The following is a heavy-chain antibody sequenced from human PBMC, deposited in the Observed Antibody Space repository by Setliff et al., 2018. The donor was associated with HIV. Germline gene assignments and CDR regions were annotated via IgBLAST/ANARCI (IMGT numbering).Heavy chain of an antibody. D-gene: IGHD5-12*01. CDR3: ARGGGYRGYDGTLEY. CDR2: ISTFNGGT. CDR1: GYTFDNYD. J-gene: IGHJ4*02. V-gene: IGHV1-18*01. Sequence: ASVKVSCKASGYTFDNYDFSWVRQAPGQGLEWMGWISTFNGGTNSAQKFRDRVTLTTDTSTATAYMELKSLKSNDTAVYYCARGGGYRGYDGTLEYWGQGTLVTVSA.